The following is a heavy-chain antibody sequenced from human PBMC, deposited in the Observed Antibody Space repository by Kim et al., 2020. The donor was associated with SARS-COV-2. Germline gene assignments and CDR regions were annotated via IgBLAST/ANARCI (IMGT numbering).Heavy chain of an antibody. Sequence: GGSLRLSCAASGFTFSTYWMSWVRQAPGRGLEWVANINQDGSEKFFVDSVKGRFTISRDNAKSSLYLQMNALRPEDTAVYYCARDRGTILRGVTRWFDPWGQGTLVTVSS. CDR3: ARDRGTILRGVTRWFDP. D-gene: IGHD3-10*01. J-gene: IGHJ5*02. V-gene: IGHV3-7*01. CDR2: INQDGSEK. CDR1: GFTFSTYW.